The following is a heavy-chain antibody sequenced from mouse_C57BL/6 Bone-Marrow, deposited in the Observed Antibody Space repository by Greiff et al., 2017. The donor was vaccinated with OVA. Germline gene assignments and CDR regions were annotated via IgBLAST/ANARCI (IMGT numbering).Heavy chain of an antibody. Sequence: VQVVESGAELVRPGASVKLSCKASGYTFTDYYINWVKPRPGQGLEWIARIYPGSGNTYYNEKFKGKATLTAEKSSSTAYMQLSSLTSEDSAVYFCARRGFYYYGSTTGYYFDYWGQGTTLTVSS. CDR2: IYPGSGNT. V-gene: IGHV1-76*01. CDR3: ARRGFYYYGSTTGYYFDY. J-gene: IGHJ2*01. D-gene: IGHD1-1*01. CDR1: GYTFTDYY.